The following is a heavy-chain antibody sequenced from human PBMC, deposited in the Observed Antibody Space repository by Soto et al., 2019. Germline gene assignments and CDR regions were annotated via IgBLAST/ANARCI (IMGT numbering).Heavy chain of an antibody. CDR2: ISHSGNT. J-gene: IGHJ4*02. D-gene: IGHD3-3*02. Sequence: PSETLSLTSAVSGDSINSSHWWIWVRQPPEKGLEWIGQISHSGNTNYNPSVTSRVTISVDKSKNHFSLKLTSVTAANTAVYYCAARHFWSRPWTDRRLDYWGQGTLVTVSS. CDR1: GDSINSSHW. V-gene: IGHV4-4*02. CDR3: AARHFWSRPWTDRRLDY.